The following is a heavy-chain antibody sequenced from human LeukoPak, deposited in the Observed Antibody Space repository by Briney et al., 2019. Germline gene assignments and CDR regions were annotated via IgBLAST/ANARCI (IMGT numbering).Heavy chain of an antibody. V-gene: IGHV3-23*01. D-gene: IGHD5-24*01. Sequence: PGGSLRLSCAASGFTFSSYAMSWVRQAPGKGLGWVSAISGSGGSTYYADSVKGRFTISRDNSKNTLYLQMNSLRAEDTAVYYCAKDWRDGYNYRVLDYWGQGTLVTVSS. CDR3: AKDWRDGYNYRVLDY. J-gene: IGHJ4*02. CDR1: GFTFSSYA. CDR2: ISGSGGST.